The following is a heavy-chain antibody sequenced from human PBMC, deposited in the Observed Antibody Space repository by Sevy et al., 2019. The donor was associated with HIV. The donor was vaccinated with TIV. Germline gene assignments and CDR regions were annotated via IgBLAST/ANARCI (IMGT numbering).Heavy chain of an antibody. CDR1: GYSFIHYQ. D-gene: IGHD2-2*01. CDR2: IYPGDSDI. J-gene: IGHJ4*02. CDR3: ARLNNALDY. Sequence: GESLKISCEGSGYSFIHYQIAWVRQMPGKGLEWMGTIYPGDSDIRYSPPFQGQVTSSAAKSISTAYLQWNSLKASDTAMYYCARLNNALDYWGQGTLVTVSS. V-gene: IGHV5-51*01.